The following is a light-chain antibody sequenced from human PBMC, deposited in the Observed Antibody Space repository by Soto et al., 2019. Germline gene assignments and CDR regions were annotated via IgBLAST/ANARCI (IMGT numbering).Light chain of an antibody. CDR1: SSDVGGYNY. CDR3: CSYPRV. J-gene: IGLJ2*01. V-gene: IGLV2-11*01. CDR2: DVS. Sequence: QSALTQPRSVSGSPGQSVTISCTGTSSDVGGYNYVSWYQQHPGKAPKLMIYDVSKRPSGVPDRFSGSKSGNTASLTISGLQPEDEADYYCCSYPRVFGGGTKLTVL.